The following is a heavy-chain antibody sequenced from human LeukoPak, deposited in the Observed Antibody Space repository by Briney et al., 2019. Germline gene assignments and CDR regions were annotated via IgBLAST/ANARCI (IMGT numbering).Heavy chain of an antibody. Sequence: GGPLRLSCAASGFTIRGFWMHWVRQTPGEGLVWVSRIDNDGDSPTYADSVKGRFTTSRDNAKNTVYLQMNSLIAEDTGVYYCVRDRPHNWFDPWGHGTLVIVSS. V-gene: IGHV3-74*01. CDR1: GFTIRGFW. CDR2: IDNDGDSP. J-gene: IGHJ5*02. CDR3: VRDRPHNWFDP.